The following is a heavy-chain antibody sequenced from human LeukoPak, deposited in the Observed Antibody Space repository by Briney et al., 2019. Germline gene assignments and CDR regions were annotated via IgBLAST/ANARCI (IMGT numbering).Heavy chain of an antibody. J-gene: IGHJ4*02. V-gene: IGHV3-66*02. CDR2: IYVGGST. D-gene: IGHD6-25*01. Sequence: GGSLRLSCAASAFSVSNNHMSWVRQAPGKGLEWVSTIYVGGSTYYADSVKGRFTISRDNSKNTLYLQMNSLRAEDTAVYYCARDHAALRYYFDYWGQGTLVTVSS. CDR1: AFSVSNNH. CDR3: ARDHAALRYYFDY.